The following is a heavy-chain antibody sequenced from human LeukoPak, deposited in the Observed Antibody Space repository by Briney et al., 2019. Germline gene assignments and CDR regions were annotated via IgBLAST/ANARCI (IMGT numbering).Heavy chain of an antibody. CDR1: GFTFSSYS. Sequence: GGSLRLSCAGSGFTFSSYSMNWVRQAPGKGLEWVSYISSSSSIIDSADSVKGRFTISRDNAKNSLYLQMNSLRAEDTAVYYCARDRGYSFDYWGQGTLLTVSS. CDR2: ISSSSSII. J-gene: IGHJ4*02. CDR3: ARDRGYSFDY. V-gene: IGHV3-48*01. D-gene: IGHD6-13*01.